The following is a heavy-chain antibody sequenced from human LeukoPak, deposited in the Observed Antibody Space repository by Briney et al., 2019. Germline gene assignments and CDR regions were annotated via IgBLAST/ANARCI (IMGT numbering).Heavy chain of an antibody. CDR3: ARSVAGVAAAGTFLDY. D-gene: IGHD6-13*01. CDR2: INHSGST. Sequence: SETLSLTCAVYGGSFSGYYWSWIRQPPGKGLEWIGEINHSGSTNYNPSLKSRVTISVDTSKNQFSLKLSSVTAADTAVYYCARSVAGVAAAGTFLDYWGQGTLVTVSS. V-gene: IGHV4-34*01. J-gene: IGHJ4*02. CDR1: GGSFSGYY.